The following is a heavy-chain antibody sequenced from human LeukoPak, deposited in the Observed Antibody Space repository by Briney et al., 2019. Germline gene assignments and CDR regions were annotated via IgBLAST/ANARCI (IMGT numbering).Heavy chain of an antibody. CDR3: AKGPRGMRNKYYFDY. CDR2: ISWNSGSI. CDR1: GFTFDDYA. Sequence: GGSLRLSCAASGFTFDDYAMHWVRQAPGKGLEWVSGISWNSGSIGYADSVKGRFTISRDNAKNSPYLQMNSLRAEDTALYYCAKGPRGMRNKYYFDYWGQGTLVTVSS. D-gene: IGHD1/OR15-1a*01. J-gene: IGHJ4*02. V-gene: IGHV3-9*01.